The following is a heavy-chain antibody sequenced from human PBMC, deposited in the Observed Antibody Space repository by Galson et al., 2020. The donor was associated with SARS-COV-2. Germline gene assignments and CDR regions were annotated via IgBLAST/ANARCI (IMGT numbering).Heavy chain of an antibody. V-gene: IGHV3-30-3*01. CDR1: GFTFSSYA. CDR2: ISYDGSNK. Sequence: GGSLRLSCAASGFTFSSYAMSWVRQAPGKGLEWVAVISYDGSNKYYADSVKGRFTISRDNSKNTLYLQMNSLRAEDTAVYYCARDREGHYFDYWGQGTLVTVSS. D-gene: IGHD3-10*01. CDR3: ARDREGHYFDY. J-gene: IGHJ4*02.